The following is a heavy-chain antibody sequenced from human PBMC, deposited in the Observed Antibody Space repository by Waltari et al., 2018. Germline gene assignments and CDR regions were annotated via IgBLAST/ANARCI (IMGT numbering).Heavy chain of an antibody. J-gene: IGHJ5*01. CDR2: IASSGST. Sequence: QVQLQESGPGLVKPSQTLSLTCTVSGASVGSGNYFWTWIRQPAGQGLEWIGHIASSGSTTYNSSLKSRAIISLDTSKNQFSLTLNSVTAADTAVYFCARDPWFDSWGQGTLVIVSS. V-gene: IGHV4-61*09. CDR3: ARDPWFDS. CDR1: GASVGSGNYF.